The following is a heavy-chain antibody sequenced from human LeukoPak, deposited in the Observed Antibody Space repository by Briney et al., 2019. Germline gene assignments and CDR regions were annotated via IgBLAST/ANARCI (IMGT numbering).Heavy chain of an antibody. V-gene: IGHV3-7*01. CDR2: IKLDGSEK. Sequence: PGGSLRLSCAASGFTFSSYAMSRVRQAPGKGLEWVANIKLDGSEKYYVDSVKGRFTISRDNAKNSLYLQMNSLRAGDTAVYYCAELGITMIGGVWGKGTTVTISS. D-gene: IGHD3-10*02. J-gene: IGHJ6*04. CDR1: GFTFSSYA. CDR3: AELGITMIGGV.